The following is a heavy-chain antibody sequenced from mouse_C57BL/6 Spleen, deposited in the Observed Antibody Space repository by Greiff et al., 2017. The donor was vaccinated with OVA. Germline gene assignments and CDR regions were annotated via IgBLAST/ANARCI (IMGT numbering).Heavy chain of an antibody. V-gene: IGHV1-26*01. Sequence: EVQLQQSGPELVKPGASVKISCKASGYTFTDYYMNWVKQSHGKSLEWIGDINPNNGGTSYNQKFKGKATLTVDKSSSTAYMELRSLTSEDSAVYYCARTEVYGLRRGYVDVWGTGTTVTVSS. CDR3: ARTEVYGLRRGYVDV. D-gene: IGHD2-2*01. J-gene: IGHJ1*03. CDR1: GYTFTDYY. CDR2: INPNNGGT.